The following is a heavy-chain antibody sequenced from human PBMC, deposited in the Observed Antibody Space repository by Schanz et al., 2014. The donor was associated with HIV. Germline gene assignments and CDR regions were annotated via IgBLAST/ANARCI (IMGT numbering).Heavy chain of an antibody. CDR1: GYSFTGYY. Sequence: QVQLVQSGAEVKKPGASVKVSCKASGYSFTGYYLHWVRQAPGQGLEWMGWINPNSGGADSAQKFQGRVTMTRDTSISTAYLELSRLRSDDTAVYYCAREPNYSGFDSWGHGTLVTVSS. D-gene: IGHD5-12*01. V-gene: IGHV1-2*02. CDR3: AREPNYSGFDS. CDR2: INPNSGGA. J-gene: IGHJ5*01.